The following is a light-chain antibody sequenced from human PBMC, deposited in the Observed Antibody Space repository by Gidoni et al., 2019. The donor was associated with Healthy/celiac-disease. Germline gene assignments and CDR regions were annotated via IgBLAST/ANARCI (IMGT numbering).Light chain of an antibody. V-gene: IGKV1-39*01. CDR3: QQSYSTART. Sequence: DIQMTQSPSSLSASVGDRVTITCRSSQSISSYLHWYQQKPGKAPKLLIYAASSLQSGVPSRFSGSGSGTDFTLTISSLQPEDFATYYCQQSYSTARTFGQGTKLEIK. CDR2: AAS. J-gene: IGKJ2*01. CDR1: QSISSY.